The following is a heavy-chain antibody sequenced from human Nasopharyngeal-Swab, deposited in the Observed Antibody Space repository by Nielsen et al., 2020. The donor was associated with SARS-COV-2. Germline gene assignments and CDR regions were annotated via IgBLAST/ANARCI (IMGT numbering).Heavy chain of an antibody. CDR1: GFTFDNYE. CDR2: ISTSGATI. CDR3: ASSPGIAAPTGMDV. Sequence: GESLKISCAASGFTFDNYEMNWVRPAPGKGLEWVSYISTSGATINYADSVRGRFTISRDNSKNTLYLQMNSLRAEDTAVYYCASSPGIAAPTGMDVWGQGTTVTVSS. D-gene: IGHD6-13*01. V-gene: IGHV3-48*03. J-gene: IGHJ6*02.